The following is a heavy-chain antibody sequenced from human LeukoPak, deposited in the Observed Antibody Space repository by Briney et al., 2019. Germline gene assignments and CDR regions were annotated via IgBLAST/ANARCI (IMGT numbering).Heavy chain of an antibody. V-gene: IGHV3-9*01. J-gene: IGHJ4*02. CDR3: ATRYASGPIADY. CDR1: GFSFDDFA. CDR2: ITWNGGTI. Sequence: GGPLRLSCAASGFSFDDFAMHWVRQAPGKGLEWVSGITWNGGTIDYADSVKGRFTISRDNAKNSLYLQMNSLRAEDTALYYCATRYASGPIADYWGQGTLVTVSS. D-gene: IGHD3-10*01.